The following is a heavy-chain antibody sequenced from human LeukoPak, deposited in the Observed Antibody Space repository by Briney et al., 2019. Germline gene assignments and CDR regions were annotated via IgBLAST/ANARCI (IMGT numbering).Heavy chain of an antibody. CDR3: ARSTAGLDY. D-gene: IGHD1-1*01. CDR2: IRQDGSEK. CDR1: GFTFSNYW. Sequence: GGSLRLSCAASGFTFSNYWMSWVRQAPGKGLEWVANIRQDGSEKYYVGSMRGRFTISRDNAKNSLYLQMSSLRAEDTAVYYCARSTAGLDYWGQGTLVTVSS. J-gene: IGHJ4*02. V-gene: IGHV3-7*01.